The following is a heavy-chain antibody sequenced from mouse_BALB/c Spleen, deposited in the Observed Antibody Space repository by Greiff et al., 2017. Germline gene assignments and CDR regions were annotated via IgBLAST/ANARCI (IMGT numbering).Heavy chain of an antibody. CDR2: IDPFNGCT. D-gene: IGHD2-4*01. J-gene: IGHJ3*01. Sequence: EVQLQQSGPELMKPGASVKISCKASGYSFTSYYMHWVKQSHGKSLEWIGYIDPFNGCTSYNQKFKGKATLTVDKSSSTAYMHLSSLTSEDSAVYYCAIGGNYAWFAYWGQGTLVTVSA. CDR1: GYSFTSYY. V-gene: IGHV1S135*01. CDR3: AIGGNYAWFAY.